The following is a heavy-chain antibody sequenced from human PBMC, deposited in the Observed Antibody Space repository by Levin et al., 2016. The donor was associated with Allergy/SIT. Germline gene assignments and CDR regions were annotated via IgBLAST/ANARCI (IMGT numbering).Heavy chain of an antibody. Sequence: SETLSLTCTASGGSISTYYWSWIRQPPGKGLEWIGYIYHSGSTNYNPSLESRVTMSVDMSKNQFSLILNSVTAADTGVYYCARQSIVPRPSYFDYWGQGTLVTVSS. CDR1: GGSISTYY. D-gene: IGHD6-6*01. CDR3: ARQSIVPRPSYFDY. J-gene: IGHJ4*02. CDR2: IYHSGST. V-gene: IGHV4-59*08.